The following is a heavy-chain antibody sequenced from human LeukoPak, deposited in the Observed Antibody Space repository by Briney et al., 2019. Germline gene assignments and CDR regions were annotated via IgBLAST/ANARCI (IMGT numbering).Heavy chain of an antibody. D-gene: IGHD3-22*01. Sequence: SVKVSCKASGGTFTSYAISWVRQAPGQGLEWMGGIIPIFGTANYAQKFQGRVTITAGESTSTAYMELSSLRSEDTAVYHCARAVDSSGYYYHSNWFDPWGQGTLVTVSS. CDR1: GGTFTSYA. V-gene: IGHV1-69*13. CDR2: IIPIFGTA. CDR3: ARAVDSSGYYYHSNWFDP. J-gene: IGHJ5*02.